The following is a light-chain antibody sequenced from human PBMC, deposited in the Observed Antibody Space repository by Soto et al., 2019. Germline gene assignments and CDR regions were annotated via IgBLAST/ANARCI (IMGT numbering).Light chain of an antibody. Sequence: QSVLTQPASVSGSPGQSITISCTGTSSDVGSYNLVSWYQQHPGKAPKLMIYEVNKRPSGVSNRFSGSKSGNTVSLTISGLQAEDEADYYCCSYVGSSTFEKVFGGGTKLTVL. V-gene: IGLV2-23*02. CDR2: EVN. J-gene: IGLJ3*02. CDR3: CSYVGSSTFEKV. CDR1: SSDVGSYNL.